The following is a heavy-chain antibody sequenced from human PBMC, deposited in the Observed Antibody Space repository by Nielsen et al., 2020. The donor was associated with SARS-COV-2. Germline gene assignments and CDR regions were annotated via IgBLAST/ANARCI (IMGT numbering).Heavy chain of an antibody. V-gene: IGHV5-51*01. CDR2: IYPGDSDT. Sequence: GESLKISCKGSGYSFTSYWIGWVRQMPGKGLEWMGIIYPGDSDTRYSPSFQGQVTISVDKSISTAYLQWSSLKASDTAMYYCATSYDFWSGYLDPWGQGTLVTVSS. CDR1: GYSFTSYW. CDR3: ATSYDFWSGYLDP. D-gene: IGHD3-3*01. J-gene: IGHJ5*02.